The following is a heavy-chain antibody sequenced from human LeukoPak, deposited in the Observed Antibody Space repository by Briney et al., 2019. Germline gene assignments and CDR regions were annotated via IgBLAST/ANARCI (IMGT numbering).Heavy chain of an antibody. CDR3: ARAPRSSGWSRNPSLGYYYMDV. V-gene: IGHV1-69*05. CDR1: GGTFSSYA. CDR2: IIPIFGTA. Sequence: ASVKVSCKASGGTFSSYAISWVRQAPGQGLEWMGRIIPIFGTANYAQKFQGRVTITTDESTSTAYMELSSLRSEDTAVYYCARAPRSSGWSRNPSLGYYYMDVWGKGTTVTVSS. J-gene: IGHJ6*03. D-gene: IGHD6-19*01.